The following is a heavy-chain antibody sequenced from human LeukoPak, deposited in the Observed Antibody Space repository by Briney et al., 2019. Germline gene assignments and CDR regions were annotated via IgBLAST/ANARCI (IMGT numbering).Heavy chain of an antibody. Sequence: ESGPTLVKPTQTLTLTCTFSGFSLSTSGVGVGWIRQPPGKALKWLPLIYWDDDKRYSPSLKSRLTITKDTSKNQVVLTMTNMDPVDTATYYCAHRSIAARVHGPRFDYWGQGTLVTVSS. CDR3: AHRSIAARVHGPRFDY. V-gene: IGHV2-5*02. J-gene: IGHJ4*02. CDR1: GFSLSTSGVG. D-gene: IGHD6-6*01. CDR2: IYWDDDK.